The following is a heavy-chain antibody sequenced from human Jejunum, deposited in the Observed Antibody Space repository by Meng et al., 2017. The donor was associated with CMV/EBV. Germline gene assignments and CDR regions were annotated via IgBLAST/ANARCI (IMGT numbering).Heavy chain of an antibody. CDR2: INPDTGSVT. CDR1: FTGYS. V-gene: IGHV1-2*02. D-gene: IGHD2-15*01. Sequence: FTGYSMHWVRQDPGQGLEWMGWINPDTGSVTNSAQKFQGRVTVTSDTSMSTAYMELSSLRSDDTAVYYCTQTSGRNCRSGSCYSFDYWGQGTLVTVSS. J-gene: IGHJ4*02. CDR3: TQTSGRNCRSGSCYSFDY.